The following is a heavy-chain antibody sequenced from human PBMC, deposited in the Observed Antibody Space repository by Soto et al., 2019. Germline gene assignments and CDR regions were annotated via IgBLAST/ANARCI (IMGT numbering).Heavy chain of an antibody. CDR1: CYTFTSYG. V-gene: IGHV1-18*01. CDR3: VVLETTPPSHYYYYGMDV. D-gene: IGHD2-8*01. J-gene: IGHJ6*02. CDR2: ISAYNGNT. Sequence: ASVKVSFKASCYTFTSYGISCLRQAPGQVLEWMGWISAYNGNTNYAQKLQGRVTMTTDTSTSTAYMELRSLRSDDTAVYYCVVLETTPPSHYYYYGMDVWGQGTTVTAP.